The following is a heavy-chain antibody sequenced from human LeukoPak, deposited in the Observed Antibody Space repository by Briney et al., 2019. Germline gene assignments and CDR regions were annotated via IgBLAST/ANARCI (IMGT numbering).Heavy chain of an antibody. J-gene: IGHJ4*02. D-gene: IGHD1-26*01. CDR1: GFSFSRYW. V-gene: IGHV3-7*01. CDR3: ARRGSYSLFDY. CDR2: MKQDGSEI. Sequence: PGGSLRLSCEASGFSFSRYWMSWVRQAPGKGLEGVANMKQDGSEIYYVGSVRGRFTISRDNGKKSLYLQMNSLRAEGTAVYYCARRGSYSLFDYWGPGTLVTVSS.